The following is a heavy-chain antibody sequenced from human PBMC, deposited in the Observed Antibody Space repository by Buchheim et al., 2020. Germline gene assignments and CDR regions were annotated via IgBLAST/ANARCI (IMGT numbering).Heavy chain of an antibody. CDR2: IRNSGTYT. V-gene: IGHV3-11*06. J-gene: IGHJ4*02. D-gene: IGHD2-15*01. Sequence: QVQLVESGGGLVKPGGSLRLSCIASGFSLSDYYMRWIRQAPGKGLEWVSHIRNSGTYTDYADSVRGRFTISRDNAKNYLFLQMNNLRDEDTAVYYCVRERGYCSGGSCQTYYFDYWGQGTL. CDR1: GFSLSDYY. CDR3: VRERGYCSGGSCQTYYFDY.